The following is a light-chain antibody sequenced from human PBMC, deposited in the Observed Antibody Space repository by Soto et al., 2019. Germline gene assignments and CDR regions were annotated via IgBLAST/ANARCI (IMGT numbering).Light chain of an antibody. Sequence: EIVMTQSPSTLSVSPGERATLSCRASQSVSSNLAWYQQKPGQAPRLLIYGASTRATGIPARFSGSGSGADFTLTISSLEPEDFALYYCQQRSNWPSITFGQGTRLEIK. CDR3: QQRSNWPSIT. J-gene: IGKJ5*01. V-gene: IGKV3-15*01. CDR2: GAS. CDR1: QSVSSN.